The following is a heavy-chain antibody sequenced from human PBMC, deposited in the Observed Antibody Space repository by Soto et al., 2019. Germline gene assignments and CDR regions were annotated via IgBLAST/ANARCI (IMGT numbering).Heavy chain of an antibody. V-gene: IGHV3-23*01. CDR2: ISGSGGST. CDR3: AKQDYYGSGSYYRYFQH. J-gene: IGHJ1*01. D-gene: IGHD3-10*01. CDR1: GFTFSSYA. Sequence: GGSLRLSCAASGFTFSSYAMSWVRQAPGKGLEWVSAISGSGGSTYYADSVKCRFTISRDNSKNTLYLQMNSLRAEDTAVYYCAKQDYYGSGSYYRYFQHWGQGTLVTVSS.